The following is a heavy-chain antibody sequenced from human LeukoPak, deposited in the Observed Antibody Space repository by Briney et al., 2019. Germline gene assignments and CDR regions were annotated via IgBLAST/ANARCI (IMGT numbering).Heavy chain of an antibody. CDR1: GFTFSSYG. CDR2: IWYDGSNK. V-gene: IGHV3-33*01. CDR3: ARELSPVVKYSFDS. D-gene: IGHD2-15*01. Sequence: GGSLRLSCAASGFTFSSYGMRWVRQAPGKGLEWVALIWYDGSNKYYADSVKGRFTISRDNSKNTVYLQMNSLRAEDTAVYSCARELSPVVKYSFDSWGQGTQVTVSS. J-gene: IGHJ4*02.